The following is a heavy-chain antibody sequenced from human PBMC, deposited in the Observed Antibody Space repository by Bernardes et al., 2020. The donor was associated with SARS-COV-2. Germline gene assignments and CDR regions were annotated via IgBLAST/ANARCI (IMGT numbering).Heavy chain of an antibody. J-gene: IGHJ4*02. CDR1: GFPFSNFG. CDR3: AKGTTHCGADCYPYFDY. V-gene: IGHV3-23*01. D-gene: IGHD2-21*02. Sequence: GSLRLSCAGSGFPFSNFGMSWVRQAPGKGLEWVSAISGSGDSAYYADSVLGRFTISRDNSKNTLYLEMNSLRAEDTAIYYCAKGTTHCGADCYPYFDYWGQGTLVTVSS. CDR2: ISGSGDSA.